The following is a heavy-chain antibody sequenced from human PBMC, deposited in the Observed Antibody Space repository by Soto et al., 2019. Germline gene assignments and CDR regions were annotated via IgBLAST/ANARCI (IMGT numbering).Heavy chain of an antibody. D-gene: IGHD2-15*01. CDR1: GFTFSSYG. CDR2: ISYDGSNK. Sequence: QVQLVESGGGVVQPGRSLRLSCAASGFTFSSYGMHWVRQAPGKGLEWVAVISYDGSNKYYADSVKGRFTISRDNSKNTLHQQVNSLIAEDTAVHYCAKGLIIARGYCSGGSCFSDYWGQGTLVTVSS. V-gene: IGHV3-30*18. CDR3: AKGLIIARGYCSGGSCFSDY. J-gene: IGHJ4*02.